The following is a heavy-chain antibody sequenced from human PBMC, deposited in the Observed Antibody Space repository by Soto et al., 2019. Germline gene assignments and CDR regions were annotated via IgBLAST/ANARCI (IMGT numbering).Heavy chain of an antibody. J-gene: IGHJ4*02. CDR3: ARGSGFQAGVHGY. CDR1: GFTFSSYW. V-gene: IGHV3-74*01. CDR2: INSDGSST. D-gene: IGHD6-25*01. Sequence: PVGSLRLSCAASGFTFSSYWMHWVRQAPGKGLVWVSRINSDGSSTSYADSVKGRFTISRDNAKNTLYLQMNSLRAEDTAVYYCARGSGFQAGVHGYWGQGTLVTVSS.